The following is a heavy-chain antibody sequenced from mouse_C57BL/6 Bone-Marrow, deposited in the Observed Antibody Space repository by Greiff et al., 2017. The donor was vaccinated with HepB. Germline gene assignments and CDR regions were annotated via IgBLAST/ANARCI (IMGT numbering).Heavy chain of an antibody. Sequence: VQLQQSGPVLVKPGASVKMSCKASGYTFTDYYMNWVKQSHGKSLEWIGVINPYNGGTSYNQKFKGKATLTVDKSSSTAYMELKSLTSDDSAVYYCARSEDYYGSSRFAYWGQGTLVTVSA. J-gene: IGHJ3*01. CDR1: GYTFTDYY. CDR2: INPYNGGT. V-gene: IGHV1-19*01. D-gene: IGHD1-1*01. CDR3: ARSEDYYGSSRFAY.